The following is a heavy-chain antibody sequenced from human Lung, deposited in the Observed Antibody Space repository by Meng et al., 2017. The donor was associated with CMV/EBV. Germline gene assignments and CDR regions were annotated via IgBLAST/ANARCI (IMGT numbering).Heavy chain of an antibody. V-gene: IGHV3-43*01. J-gene: IGHJ4*02. CDR1: GFTFAHYS. D-gene: IGHD6-13*01. CDR2: ISWNGQNT. CDR3: AKDDGNWYLPD. Sequence: SCAASGFTFAHYSMHWVRQRPGKGLEWVSLISWNGQNTYYADSVKGRFTISRDNSRNSLYVQMNSLRIDDTALYYCAKDDGNWYLPDWGQGPLVTVSS.